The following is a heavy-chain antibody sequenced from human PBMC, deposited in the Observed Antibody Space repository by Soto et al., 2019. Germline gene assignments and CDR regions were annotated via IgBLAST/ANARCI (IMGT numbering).Heavy chain of an antibody. J-gene: IGHJ5*02. D-gene: IGHD4-4*01. CDR3: ASSLDSILNWFDP. CDR1: GGSISSYY. Sequence: QVQLQESGPGLVKPSETLSLTCTVSGGSISSYYWSWIRQPPGKGLEWIGYIYYSGSTNYNPSLKSRVTISVDTSKNQFSLKLSSVTAADTAVYYCASSLDSILNWFDPWGQGTLVTVSS. CDR2: IYYSGST. V-gene: IGHV4-59*01.